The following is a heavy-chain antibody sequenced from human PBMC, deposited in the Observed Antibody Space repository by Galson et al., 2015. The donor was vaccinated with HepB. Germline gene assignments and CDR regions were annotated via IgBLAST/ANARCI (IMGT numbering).Heavy chain of an antibody. Sequence: SLRLSCAASGFTFSSYAMSWVRQAPGKGLEWVSAISGNGGNTYYADSVKGRFTISRDNSKNTLYLQMNSLRAEDTAVYYCAKDRAYFQSGYYTLNNVFDYWGQGTLVTVSS. CDR2: ISGNGGNT. D-gene: IGHD3-3*01. V-gene: IGHV3-23*01. CDR1: GFTFSSYA. J-gene: IGHJ4*02. CDR3: AKDRAYFQSGYYTLNNVFDY.